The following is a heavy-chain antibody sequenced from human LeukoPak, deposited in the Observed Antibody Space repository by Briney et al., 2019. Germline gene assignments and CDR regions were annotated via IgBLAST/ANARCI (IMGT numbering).Heavy chain of an antibody. D-gene: IGHD6-19*01. CDR2: IRYDGSNK. J-gene: IGHJ4*02. V-gene: IGHV3-30*02. Sequence: QPGGSLRLSCAASGFTFNSFAMSWVRQAPGKGLEWVAFIRYDGSNKYYADSVKGRFTISRDNSKNTLYLQMNSLRAEDTAVYYCAKSGYSSGWYRYYFDYWGQGTLVTVSS. CDR3: AKSGYSSGWYRYYFDY. CDR1: GFTFNSFA.